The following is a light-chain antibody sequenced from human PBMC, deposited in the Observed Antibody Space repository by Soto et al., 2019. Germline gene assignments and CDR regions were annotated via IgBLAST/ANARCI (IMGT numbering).Light chain of an antibody. J-gene: IGLJ1*01. V-gene: IGLV2-8*01. CDR2: EVS. CDR3: NSYTGTSNV. Sequence: QSALTQPPSASGSPGQSVTISCTGTSSDVGAYKYVSWYQQHPGKAPKLIIYEVSERPSGVPDRFSGSKSGNTASLTVSGLQAENEADYYCNSYTGTSNVFGTGTKVTFL. CDR1: SSDVGAYKY.